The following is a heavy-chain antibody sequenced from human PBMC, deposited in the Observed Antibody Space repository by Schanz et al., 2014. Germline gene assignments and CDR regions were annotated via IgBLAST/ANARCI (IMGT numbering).Heavy chain of an antibody. D-gene: IGHD5-12*01. Sequence: EVQLVESXXXXVQPGGSLRXXCAASXXTFSSXXMSWVRXXXXKGLEWVANIKQDGSEKYYVDSVQGRFTISRDNAKXXLYLQMNSLRAEXXXXXYCARDGYNAYDLKRXXYWGQGTQXXVSS. V-gene: IGHV3-7*01. CDR2: IKQDGSEK. CDR1: XXTFSSXX. J-gene: IGHJ4*02. CDR3: ARDGYNAYDLKRXXY.